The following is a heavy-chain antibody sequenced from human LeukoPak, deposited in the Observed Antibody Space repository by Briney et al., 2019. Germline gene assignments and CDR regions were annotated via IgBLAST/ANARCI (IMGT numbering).Heavy chain of an antibody. D-gene: IGHD3-10*01. Sequence: GESLKISCKGSGYSFTSYWIGWVRQMPGKGLEWMGIIYPGDPDTRYSPSFQGQVTISADKSISTAYLQWSSLKASDTAMYYCARRGTYYYGSGSYLPGSYAMDVWGQGTTVTVAS. J-gene: IGHJ6*02. CDR3: ARRGTYYYGSGSYLPGSYAMDV. CDR2: IYPGDPDT. V-gene: IGHV5-51*01. CDR1: GYSFTSYW.